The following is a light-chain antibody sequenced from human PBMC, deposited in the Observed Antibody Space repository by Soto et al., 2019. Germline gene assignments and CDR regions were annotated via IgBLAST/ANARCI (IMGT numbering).Light chain of an antibody. CDR1: QSITIY. V-gene: IGKV1-39*01. J-gene: IGKJ1*01. CDR3: QQSYSTLWT. CDR2: GAS. Sequence: DIQMTQSPSSLSASVGDRVTITCGASQSITIYLNWYQQKPGEAPNLLIFGASTLQSGVPSRFSGSGSGTDFTLTISSLQPEDFATYYCQQSYSTLWTFGQGTKVDI.